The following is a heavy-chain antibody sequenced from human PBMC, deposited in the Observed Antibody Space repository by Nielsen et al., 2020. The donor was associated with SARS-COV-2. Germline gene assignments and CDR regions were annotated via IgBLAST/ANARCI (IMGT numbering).Heavy chain of an antibody. CDR1: GFNFNNYG. D-gene: IGHD3-22*01. Sequence: GESLKISCAASGFNFNNYGLDWVRQAPGKGLEWVASISYEGSKKYYGDSLTGRFTVSRDNSKNTLYLQMNSLRAEDTALYHCARVWYGLLEVGGEQEYYFDYWGQGTLVTVSS. V-gene: IGHV3-30*03. J-gene: IGHJ4*02. CDR3: ARVWYGLLEVGGEQEYYFDY. CDR2: ISYEGSKK.